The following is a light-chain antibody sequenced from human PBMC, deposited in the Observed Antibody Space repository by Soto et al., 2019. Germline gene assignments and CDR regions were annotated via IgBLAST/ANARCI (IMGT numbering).Light chain of an antibody. CDR1: QSIKNW. CDR3: QQYNSYSHFT. Sequence: DIQMTQSPSTLSASVGDRVTITCRASQSIKNWLAWYQQKPGEAPKLLIYKASTLESGVPSRFSGSGSGTEFTIIISCLQPDDVATYHCQQYNSYSHFTFGPGTKVDIK. V-gene: IGKV1-5*03. CDR2: KAS. J-gene: IGKJ3*01.